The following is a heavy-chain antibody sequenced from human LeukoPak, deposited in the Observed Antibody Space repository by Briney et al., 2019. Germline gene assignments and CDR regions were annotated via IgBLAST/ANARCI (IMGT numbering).Heavy chain of an antibody. CDR2: IHSSSNFI. J-gene: IGHJ5*02. CDR1: GFLFSSYT. D-gene: IGHD1-20*01. Sequence: GGSLRLSCATSGFLFSSYTMHWVRQAPGKGLEWVSSIHSSSNFIFYADSVKGRFTISRDNTQNSLSLQMNGLRAEDTAIYYCAGGDYNWNGFDPWGQGTLVTVSS. V-gene: IGHV3-21*01. CDR3: AGGDYNWNGFDP.